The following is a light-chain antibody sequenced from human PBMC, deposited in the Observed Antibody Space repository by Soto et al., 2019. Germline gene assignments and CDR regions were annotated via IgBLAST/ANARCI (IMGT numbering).Light chain of an antibody. Sequence: ENVLTQSPATLSLSPGERATLSCRASQSVSSYLAWYQQQPGQAPRLLIYDASNRATGIPARFSGSGSGTDFTLTISSLEPEDFAVYYCQQRSNWPPWTFGQGTKVEIK. J-gene: IGKJ1*01. CDR2: DAS. V-gene: IGKV3-11*01. CDR1: QSVSSY. CDR3: QQRSNWPPWT.